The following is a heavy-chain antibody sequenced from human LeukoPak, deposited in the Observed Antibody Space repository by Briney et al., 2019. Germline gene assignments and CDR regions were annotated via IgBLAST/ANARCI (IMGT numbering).Heavy chain of an antibody. V-gene: IGHV3-21*01. CDR3: ARGSGWYERGPDYYYYYMDV. Sequence: GGSLRLSCAASGFTFSSYSMNWVRQAPGKGLEWVSSISSSSSYIYYADSLKGRFTISRDNAKNSLYLQMNSLRAEDTAVYYCARGSGWYERGPDYYYYYMDVWGKGTTVTVSS. CDR2: ISSSSSYI. J-gene: IGHJ6*03. D-gene: IGHD6-19*01. CDR1: GFTFSSYS.